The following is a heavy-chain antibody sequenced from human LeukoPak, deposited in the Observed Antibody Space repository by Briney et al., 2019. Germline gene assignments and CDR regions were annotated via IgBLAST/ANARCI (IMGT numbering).Heavy chain of an antibody. CDR3: AREDISGNLSPNDDFDI. V-gene: IGHV3-66*02. J-gene: IGHJ3*02. CDR1: GFTVSSNY. CDR2: IYSGGST. D-gene: IGHD3-22*01. Sequence: PGGSLRLSCAASGFTVSSNYMSWVRQAPGKGLEWVSVIYSGGSTYYADSVKGRFTISRDNSKNTLYLQMNSLRAEDTAVYYCAREDISGNLSPNDDFDIWGQGTMVTVSS.